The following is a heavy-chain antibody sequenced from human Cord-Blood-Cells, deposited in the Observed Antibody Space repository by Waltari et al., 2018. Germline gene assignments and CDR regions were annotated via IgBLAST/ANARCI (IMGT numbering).Heavy chain of an antibody. CDR2: FNPNSGGT. V-gene: IGHV1-2*02. Sequence: QVQLVQSGAEVKKPGASVKVSCKAPGYTFTGYYMHWVRQAPGQGLEWMGWFNPNSGGTNDAQKFQGRVTMTRDTSISTAYMELSRLRSDDTAVYYCARDTTGDAFDIWGQGTMVTVSS. CDR1: GYTFTGYY. D-gene: IGHD1-1*01. CDR3: ARDTTGDAFDI. J-gene: IGHJ3*02.